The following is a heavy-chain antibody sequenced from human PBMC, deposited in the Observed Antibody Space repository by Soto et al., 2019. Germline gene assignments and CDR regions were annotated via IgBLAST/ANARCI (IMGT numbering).Heavy chain of an antibody. J-gene: IGHJ6*02. V-gene: IGHV1-69*02. Sequence: ASVKVSCKASGGTFSSYTISWVRQAPGQGLEWMGRIIPILGIANYAQKFQGRVTITADKSTSTAYMELSSLRSEDTAVYYCARSYCSSTSCYFYGMDVWGQGTTVTVSS. CDR1: GGTFSSYT. CDR3: ARSYCSSTSCYFYGMDV. D-gene: IGHD2-2*01. CDR2: IIPILGIA.